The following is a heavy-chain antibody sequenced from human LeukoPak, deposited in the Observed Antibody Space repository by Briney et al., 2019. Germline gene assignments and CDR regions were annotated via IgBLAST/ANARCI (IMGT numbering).Heavy chain of an antibody. Sequence: PSETLSLTCTVSDYSISSGYYWGWIRQPPGKGLEWIGRIYTSGSTNYNPSLKSRVTMSVDTSKNQFSLKLSSVTAADTAVYYCARKEIGSYSSSPPFQKVAVRDGWFDPWGQGTLVTVSS. CDR2: IYTSGST. D-gene: IGHD6-13*01. J-gene: IGHJ5*02. CDR1: DYSISSGYY. CDR3: ARKEIGSYSSSPPFQKVAVRDGWFDP. V-gene: IGHV4-38-2*02.